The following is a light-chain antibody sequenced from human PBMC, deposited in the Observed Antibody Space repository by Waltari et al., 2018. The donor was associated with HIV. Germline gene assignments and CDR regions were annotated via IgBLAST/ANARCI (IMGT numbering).Light chain of an antibody. J-gene: IGKJ4*01. CDR2: GSS. CDR3: QHLDSLGALS. CDR1: DNIRTF. Sequence: DIQMTQSTSSLSASVGDKVTITCQASDNIRTFLNWFHQKSGQAPKLLIYGSSNLQRGVSPRFSGGGFGTQFTFTINSLQPEDVGTYYCQHLDSLGALSFGGGTKVDI. V-gene: IGKV1-33*01.